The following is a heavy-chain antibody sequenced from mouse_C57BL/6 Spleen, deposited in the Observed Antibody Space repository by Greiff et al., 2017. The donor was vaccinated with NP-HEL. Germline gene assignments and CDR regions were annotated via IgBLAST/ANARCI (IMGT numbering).Heavy chain of an antibody. V-gene: IGHV5-17*01. D-gene: IGHD3-2*02. Sequence: EVQVVESGGGLVKPGGSLKLSCAASGFTFSDYGMHWVRQAPEKGLEWVAYISSGSSSIYYADTVKGRFTISRDNAKNTLFLQMTSLRSEDTAMYYCAIDSSGYLDYWGQGTTLTVSS. CDR3: AIDSSGYLDY. CDR2: ISSGSSSI. CDR1: GFTFSDYG. J-gene: IGHJ2*01.